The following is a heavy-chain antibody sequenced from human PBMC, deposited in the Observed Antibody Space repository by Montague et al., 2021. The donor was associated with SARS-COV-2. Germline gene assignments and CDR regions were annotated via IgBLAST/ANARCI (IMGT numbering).Heavy chain of an antibody. J-gene: IGHJ6*02. D-gene: IGHD3-10*01. CDR3: ARVRYYGSGTALGMDV. CDR2: INHSGST. CDR1: GGSFSGYY. Sequence: SETLSLTCAVYGGSFSGYYWSWIRQPPGKGLEWIGEINHSGSTNYNPSLKRRVTISVDTSKNQFSLKLSSLTAADTAVYYCARVRYYGSGTALGMDVWGQGTTVTVSS. V-gene: IGHV4-34*01.